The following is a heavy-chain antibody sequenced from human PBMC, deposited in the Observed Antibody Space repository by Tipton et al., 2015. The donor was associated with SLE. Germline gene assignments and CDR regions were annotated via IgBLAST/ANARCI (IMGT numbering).Heavy chain of an antibody. Sequence: RSLRLSCAASGFTFSSYGMHWVRQAPGKGLEWVAVVWYDGSDQSYADSVKGRFTISRDNSKNTLYLQMNSLRAEDTGVYYCAKDSYFGSGSYFPYGMDVWGHGTTVTVSS. CDR2: VWYDGSDQ. D-gene: IGHD3-10*01. V-gene: IGHV3-30*18. CDR3: AKDSYFGSGSYFPYGMDV. CDR1: GFTFSSYG. J-gene: IGHJ6*02.